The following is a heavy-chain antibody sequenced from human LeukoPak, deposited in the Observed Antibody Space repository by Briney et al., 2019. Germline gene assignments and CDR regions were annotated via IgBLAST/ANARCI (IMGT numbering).Heavy chain of an antibody. D-gene: IGHD3-10*01. CDR1: GLTFSSYG. CDR3: AKDHDVYYGSGTTDY. V-gene: IGHV3-30*18. Sequence: RRSLRLSCAASGLTFSSYGMHWVREAPGKGLEWVAVISYDGSNKNYADSVKGRFTISRDNSKNTLYLQMNSLRAEDTAVYYCAKDHDVYYGSGTTDYWGQGTLVTVSS. CDR2: ISYDGSNK. J-gene: IGHJ4*02.